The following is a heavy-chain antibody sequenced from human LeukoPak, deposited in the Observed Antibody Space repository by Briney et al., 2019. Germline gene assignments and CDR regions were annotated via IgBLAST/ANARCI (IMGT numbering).Heavy chain of an antibody. CDR3: ARARDPSIAAAGYIY. D-gene: IGHD6-13*01. CDR2: INAGNGNT. J-gene: IGHJ4*02. V-gene: IGHV1-3*01. CDR1: GYTFTSYA. Sequence: ASVKVSCKASGYTFTSYAMHWVRQAPGQRLEWMGWINAGNGNTKYSQKFQGRVTITRDTSASTAYMELSSLRSEDTAVYYCARARDPSIAAAGYIYWGQGTLVTVSS.